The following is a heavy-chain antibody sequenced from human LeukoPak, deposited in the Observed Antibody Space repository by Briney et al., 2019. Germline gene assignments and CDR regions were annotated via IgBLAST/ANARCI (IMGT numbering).Heavy chain of an antibody. CDR1: GGSISSYY. Sequence: SETLSLTCTVSGGSISSYYWSWIRQPPGKGLEWIGYIYYSGSTNYNPSPKSRVTISVDTSKNQFSLKLSSVTAADTAVYYCARGPIVVVPAAYNYYGMDVWGQGTTVTVSS. J-gene: IGHJ6*02. V-gene: IGHV4-59*01. D-gene: IGHD2-2*01. CDR2: IYYSGST. CDR3: ARGPIVVVPAAYNYYGMDV.